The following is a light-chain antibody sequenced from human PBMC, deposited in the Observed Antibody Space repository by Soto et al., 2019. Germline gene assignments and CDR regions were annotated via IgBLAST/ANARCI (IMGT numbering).Light chain of an antibody. V-gene: IGLV1-44*01. J-gene: IGLJ1*01. CDR2: SND. Sequence: QSVLTQPPSASGTPGQRVTISCSGGASNIESNTVTWYQQLPGTAPKLVIYSNDDRPSGVPARFSGSTSGTSASLAISGLQSDDEADYFCAAWDDSLNGYVFGGGTKATVL. CDR1: ASNIESNT. CDR3: AAWDDSLNGYV.